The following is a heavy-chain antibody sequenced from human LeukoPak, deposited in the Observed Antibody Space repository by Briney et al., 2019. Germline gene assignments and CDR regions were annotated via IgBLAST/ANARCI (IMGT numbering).Heavy chain of an antibody. CDR3: ARARGDYYDSSGYYSAFDY. CDR1: GGPHNRFH. D-gene: IGHD3-22*01. CDR2: IYYSGST. V-gene: IGHV4-59*01. Sequence: SETLSLNCTVSGGPHNRFHWSWVRQAPGKGLEGNGDIYYSGSTNYNPSLKSRVTISVDTSKNQFSLKLSSVTAADTAVYYCARARGDYYDSSGYYSAFDYWGQGTLVTVSS. J-gene: IGHJ4*02.